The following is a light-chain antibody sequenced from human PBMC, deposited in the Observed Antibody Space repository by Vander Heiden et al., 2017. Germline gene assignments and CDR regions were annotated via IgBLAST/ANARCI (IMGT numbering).Light chain of an antibody. V-gene: IGKV3-20*01. J-gene: IGKJ1*01. Sequence: EIVLTQSPGTLSLSPGERATLSCRASQSVSSSYLAWYQQKPVQAPRLLIYGASSRATGIPDRFSGSGSGTDFTLTITRLEPEDFAVYYCQQDGSSPGTFGQGSKVEIK. CDR1: QSVSSSY. CDR2: GAS. CDR3: QQDGSSPGT.